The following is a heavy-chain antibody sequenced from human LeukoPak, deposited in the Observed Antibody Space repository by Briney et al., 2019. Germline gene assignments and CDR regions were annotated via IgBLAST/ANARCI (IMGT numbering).Heavy chain of an antibody. D-gene: IGHD1-26*01. CDR3: AREWELLGDAFDI. V-gene: IGHV3-48*04. Sequence: GGSLRLSCAASGFTFSSYSMNWVRQAPGKGLEWVSYISSSSSTIYYADSVKGRFTISRDNAKNSLYLQMNSLRAEDTAVYYCAREWELLGDAFDIWGQGTMVTVSS. CDR2: ISSSSSTI. CDR1: GFTFSSYS. J-gene: IGHJ3*02.